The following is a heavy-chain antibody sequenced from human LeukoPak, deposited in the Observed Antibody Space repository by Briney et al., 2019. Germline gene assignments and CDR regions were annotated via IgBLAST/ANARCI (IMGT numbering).Heavy chain of an antibody. D-gene: IGHD3-10*01. J-gene: IGHJ5*02. CDR3: ARDRNYGSGSYGIGWFDP. Sequence: ASLKVSRKPPGYTFTAYYMHWVRQAPGQGREWMGWINPNSGNTKHAQKLQGRVTQTTDPAISTAYMELSRLRSDDTAVYYCARDRNYGSGSYGIGWFDPWGQGTLVTVSS. CDR2: INPNSGNT. V-gene: IGHV1-2*02. CDR1: GYTFTAYY.